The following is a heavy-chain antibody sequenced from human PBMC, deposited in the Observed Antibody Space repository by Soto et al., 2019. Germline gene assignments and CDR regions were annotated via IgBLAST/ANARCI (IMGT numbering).Heavy chain of an antibody. CDR2: ISYDGRNK. V-gene: IGHV3-30*18. CDR3: VKDGSSGWPYYYGMDV. D-gene: IGHD6-19*01. CDR1: GFTFSSYG. J-gene: IGHJ6*02. Sequence: VGSLILSWSASGFTFSSYGMHWVRQAPGKWLEWVAVISYDGRNKYYADSVKGRFTISRDNSKNTLYLQMSSLRPEDTAVYYCVKDGSSGWPYYYGMDVWGQGTTVTVSS.